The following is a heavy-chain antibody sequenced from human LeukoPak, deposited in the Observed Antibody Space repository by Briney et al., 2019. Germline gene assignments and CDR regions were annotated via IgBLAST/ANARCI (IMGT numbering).Heavy chain of an antibody. CDR3: AKHYDSSGVDI. V-gene: IGHV3-23*01. J-gene: IGHJ3*02. Sequence: PGGSLRLSCAASGFTFSTYAMSWVRQAPGKGLEWVSTISGGGVGTYYADSVKGRFTISRDNSKNTLYLQMDSLRAEDTAVFYCAKHYDSSGVDIWGQGTMVTVSS. CDR1: GFTFSTYA. CDR2: ISGGGVGT. D-gene: IGHD3-22*01.